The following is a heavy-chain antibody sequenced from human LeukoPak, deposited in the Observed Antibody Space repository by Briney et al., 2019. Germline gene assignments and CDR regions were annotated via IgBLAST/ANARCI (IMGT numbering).Heavy chain of an antibody. CDR2: INHSGST. J-gene: IGHJ4*02. D-gene: IGHD3-22*01. CDR3: ARGPYYYDSSGYYDY. Sequence: SETLSLTCAVYGGSFSGYYWSWIRQPPGKGLEWIGEINHSGSTNYNPSLKSRVTISVDTSKNQFSLKLSSVTAADTAVYYCARGPYYYDSSGYYDYWGQGTLVTVSS. V-gene: IGHV4-34*01. CDR1: GGSFSGYY.